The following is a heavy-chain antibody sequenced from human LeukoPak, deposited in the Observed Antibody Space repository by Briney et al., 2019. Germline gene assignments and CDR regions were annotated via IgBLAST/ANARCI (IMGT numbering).Heavy chain of an antibody. Sequence: PSETLSLTCTVSGGSISSYYWSWIRQPPGKGLEWIGYIYYSGSTNYNPSLKSRVTISVDTSKNQFSLKLSSVTAADTAVYYCARGYSYVKQSFDYWGQGTLGTVSS. CDR1: GGSISSYY. V-gene: IGHV4-59*08. CDR2: IYYSGST. J-gene: IGHJ4*02. CDR3: ARGYSYVKQSFDY. D-gene: IGHD5-18*01.